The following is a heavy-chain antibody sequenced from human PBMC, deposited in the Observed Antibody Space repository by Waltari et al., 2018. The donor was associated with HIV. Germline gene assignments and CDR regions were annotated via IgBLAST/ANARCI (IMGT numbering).Heavy chain of an antibody. Sequence: EVQLVESGGGLVQPGGSLRLSCEASGFTFSSYSMNWARQAPGKGLEWVSYLSSSGTTIYYADSVKGRFTISRDNAKNSLYLQMNSLRDEDTAVYYCARDLIGPRIIWGQGTLVTVSS. CDR3: ARDLIGPRII. CDR1: GFTFSSYS. J-gene: IGHJ4*02. CDR2: LSSSGTTI. V-gene: IGHV3-48*02. D-gene: IGHD3-16*01.